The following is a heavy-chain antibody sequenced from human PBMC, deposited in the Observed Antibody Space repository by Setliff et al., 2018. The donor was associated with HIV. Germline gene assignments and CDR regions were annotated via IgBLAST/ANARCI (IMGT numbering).Heavy chain of an antibody. CDR2: ISDSGTT. J-gene: IGHJ6*02. CDR3: ARHKVISKLGGLIEDFFYYGLDA. CDR1: GVSISAHH. V-gene: IGHV4-59*11. D-gene: IGHD3-16*02. Sequence: PSETLSLTCSVYGVSISAHHWSWIRQSPGKGLEWIGSISDSGTTNYNPSLKSRVTMSSDTSKNQFSLRATSVTAADTALYYCARHKVISKLGGLIEDFFYYGLDAWGQGTTVTVSS.